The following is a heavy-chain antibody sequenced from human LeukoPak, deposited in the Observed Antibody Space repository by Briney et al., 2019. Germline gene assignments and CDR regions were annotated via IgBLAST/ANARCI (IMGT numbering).Heavy chain of an antibody. V-gene: IGHV1-24*01. CDR2: FDPEDGET. Sequence: ASAKVSCKVSGYTLTELSMHWVRQAPGKGLEWMGGFDPEDGETIYAQKFQGRVTMTEDTSTDTAYMELSSLRSEDTAVYYCATASTLYYYYGMDVWGQGTTVTVSS. J-gene: IGHJ6*02. D-gene: IGHD4-17*01. CDR3: ATASTLYYYYGMDV. CDR1: GYTLTELS.